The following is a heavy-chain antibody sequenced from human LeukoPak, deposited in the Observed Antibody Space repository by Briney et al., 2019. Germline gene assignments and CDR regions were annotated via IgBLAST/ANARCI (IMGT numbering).Heavy chain of an antibody. D-gene: IGHD5-12*01. J-gene: IGHJ4*02. V-gene: IGHV4-59*08. CDR2: IYYSGYT. CDR1: GGSISNYY. CDR3: ARRRGYSGYEYYFDY. Sequence: SETLSLTCTVSGGSISNYYWNWIRQPPGKGLEWIGYIYYSGYTSYNPSLKSRVTISVDTSKNQFSLKLSSVTAADTAVYYCARRRGYSGYEYYFDYWGQGTLVTVSS.